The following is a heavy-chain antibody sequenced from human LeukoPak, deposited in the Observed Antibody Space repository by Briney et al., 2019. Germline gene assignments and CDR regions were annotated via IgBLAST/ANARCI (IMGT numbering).Heavy chain of an antibody. V-gene: IGHV3-30*03. D-gene: IGHD2-15*01. CDR1: GFTFSNYG. J-gene: IGHJ4*02. CDR3: ARTPYR. CDR2: ISYHGSDK. Sequence: PGGSLRLSCTVSGFTFSNYGMHWVRQAPGKGLEWVAVISYHGSDKYYADSVRGRITISRDNSKNTLYLQMDSLRAEDTAVYYCARTPYRWGQGTLVTVSS.